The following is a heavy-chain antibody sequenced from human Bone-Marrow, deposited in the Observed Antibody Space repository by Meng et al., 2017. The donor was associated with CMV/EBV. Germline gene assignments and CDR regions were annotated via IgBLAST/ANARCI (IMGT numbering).Heavy chain of an antibody. J-gene: IGHJ4*02. CDR2: INPNDDT. CDR3: ARSSGWSRFDY. V-gene: IGHV1-2*02. D-gene: IGHD6-19*01. CDR1: GDTVTDYY. Sequence: QVQLEQAGAEVKTPGASVKVACKASGDTVTDYYIHWVRQAPGQWLEWMGWINPNDDTNYAQNFQGRVTMTRDMSINTVYMELSRLTSDDTAVYYCARSSGWSRFDYWGLGTLVTVSS.